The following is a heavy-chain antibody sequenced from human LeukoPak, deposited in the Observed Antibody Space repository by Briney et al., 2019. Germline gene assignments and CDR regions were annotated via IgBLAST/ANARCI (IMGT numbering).Heavy chain of an antibody. D-gene: IGHD3-22*01. Sequence: PGGSLRLSCAASGFSFKDHCMSWVRQAPGKGLEWVSAISGSGGSTYYADSVKGRFTISRDNSKNTLYLQMNSLRAEDTAVYYCAKRSSEVVVVITRHFDYWGQGTLVTVSS. CDR2: ISGSGGST. V-gene: IGHV3-23*01. CDR1: GFSFKDHC. J-gene: IGHJ4*02. CDR3: AKRSSEVVVVITRHFDY.